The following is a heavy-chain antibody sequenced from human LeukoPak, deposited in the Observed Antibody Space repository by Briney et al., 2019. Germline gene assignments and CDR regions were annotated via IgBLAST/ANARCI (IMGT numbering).Heavy chain of an antibody. V-gene: IGHV1-2*02. D-gene: IGHD3-22*01. J-gene: IGHJ4*02. CDR3: ARASYYYDSSGYPGYYFDY. CDR2: INPNSGGT. CDR1: GYTFTDYY. Sequence: ASVKVSCKASGYTFTDYYMHWVRQARGQGLEWMGWINPNSGGTNYAQKFQGRVTMTRDTSISTAYMELSRLRSDDTAVYYCARASYYYDSSGYPGYYFDYWGQGTLVTVSS.